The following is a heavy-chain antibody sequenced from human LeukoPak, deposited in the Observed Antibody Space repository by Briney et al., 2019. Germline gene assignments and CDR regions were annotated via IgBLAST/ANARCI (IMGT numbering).Heavy chain of an antibody. V-gene: IGHV3-23*01. Sequence: PGGSLRLSCAASGFTFSSYAMSWVRQARGKGLEWVSAISGSGGSTYYADCVKGRFTISRDNSKNTLYLQMNSLRAEDTAVYYCAKGVLLIGIFDYWGQGTLATVSS. D-gene: IGHD2-15*01. CDR1: GFTFSSYA. CDR3: AKGVLLIGIFDY. CDR2: ISGSGGST. J-gene: IGHJ4*02.